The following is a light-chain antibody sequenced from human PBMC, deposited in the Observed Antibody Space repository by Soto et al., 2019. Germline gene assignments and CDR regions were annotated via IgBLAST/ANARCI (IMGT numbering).Light chain of an antibody. V-gene: IGLV2-8*01. Sequence: QSALTQPPSASGSPGQSVTISCTGTSSDVGGYNYVSWYQQHPGKAPKLMIYEVSKRPSGVPDRFSGSKSGNTASLTVSGLQAEEEAAYYCGSYAGSNIVIFGGGTKLTVL. CDR1: SSDVGGYNY. J-gene: IGLJ2*01. CDR2: EVS. CDR3: GSYAGSNIVI.